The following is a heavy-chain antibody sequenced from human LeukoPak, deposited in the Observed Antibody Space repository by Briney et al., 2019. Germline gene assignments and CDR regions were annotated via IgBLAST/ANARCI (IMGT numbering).Heavy chain of an antibody. V-gene: IGHV1-8*01. J-gene: IGHJ4*02. Sequence: ASVKVSCKASGYTFISYDINWVRQAPGQGLEWMGWMNPNSGNTGYAQKFQGRVTMTRNTSISTAYMELSRLRSDDTAVYYCASSYRGYYDSSGYYPFDDWGQGTLVTVSS. CDR1: GYTFISYD. CDR3: ASSYRGYYDSSGYYPFDD. D-gene: IGHD3-22*01. CDR2: MNPNSGNT.